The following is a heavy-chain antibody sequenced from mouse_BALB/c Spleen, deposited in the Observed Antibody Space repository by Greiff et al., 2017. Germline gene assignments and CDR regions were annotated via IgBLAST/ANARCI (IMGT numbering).Heavy chain of an antibody. J-gene: IGHJ2*01. CDR1: GYSITSDYA. CDR2: ISYSGST. D-gene: IGHD1-1*01. CDR3: ARGELTTVVAMYYFDY. Sequence: EVQLQESGPGLVKPSQSLSLTCTVTGYSITSDYAWNWIRQFPGNKLEWMGYISYSGSTSYNPSLKSRISITRDTSKDQFFLQLNSVTTEDTATYYCARGELTTVVAMYYFDYWGQGTTLTVSS. V-gene: IGHV3-2*02.